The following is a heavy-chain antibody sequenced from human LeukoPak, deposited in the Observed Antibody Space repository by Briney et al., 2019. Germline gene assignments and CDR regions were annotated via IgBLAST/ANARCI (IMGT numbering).Heavy chain of an antibody. CDR2: ISYDGSNK. CDR3: AKDPYGANLDY. V-gene: IGHV3-30*18. J-gene: IGHJ4*02. D-gene: IGHD4-17*01. Sequence: GRSLRLSCAASGFTFSSYGMHWVRQAPGKGLEWVAVISYDGSNKYYADSVKGRVTISRDNSKNTLYLQMNSLRAEDTAVYYCAKDPYGANLDYWGQGTLVTVSS. CDR1: GFTFSSYG.